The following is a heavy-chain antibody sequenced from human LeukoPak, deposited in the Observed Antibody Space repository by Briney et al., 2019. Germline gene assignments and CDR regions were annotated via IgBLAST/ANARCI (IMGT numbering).Heavy chain of an antibody. CDR3: AREREQLVPTVGYYYYYMDV. CDR2: IYTSGST. J-gene: IGHJ6*03. Sequence: PSETLSLTCTVSGGSISSYYWSWIRQPAGKGLEWIGRIYTSGSTNYNPSLKSRVTMSVDTSKNQFSLKLSSVTAADTAVYYCAREREQLVPTVGYYYYYMDVWGKGTTVTVSS. D-gene: IGHD6-6*01. CDR1: GGSISSYY. V-gene: IGHV4-4*07.